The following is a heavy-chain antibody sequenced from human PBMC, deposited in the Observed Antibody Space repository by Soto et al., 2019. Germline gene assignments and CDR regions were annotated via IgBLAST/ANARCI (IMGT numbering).Heavy chain of an antibody. D-gene: IGHD6-13*01. J-gene: IGHJ6*02. V-gene: IGHV3-30-3*01. CDR1: GFTFSSYA. CDR3: ARDEDSSSWYDYYYYGMDV. CDR2: ISYDGSNK. Sequence: PGGSLRLSCAASGFTFSSYAMHWVRQAPGKGLEWVAVISYDGSNKYYADSVKGRFTISRDNSKNTLYLQMNSLRAEDTAVYYCARDEDSSSWYDYYYYGMDVWGQGTTVTVSS.